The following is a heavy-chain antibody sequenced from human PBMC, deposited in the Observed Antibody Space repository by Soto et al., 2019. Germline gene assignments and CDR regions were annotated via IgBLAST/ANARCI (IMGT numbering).Heavy chain of an antibody. CDR2: IYYTGST. Sequence: QVQLQESGPGLVKPSGTLSLTCTVSGGSINNHYWSWFRQPPGMGLEWIGDIYYTGSTNYNPSLKSRVTVSVDKSKSYFSLKLSSVTAADTPVYYCTRSNYCDYWGQGTLVIVSS. CDR1: GGSINNHY. CDR3: TRSNYCDY. D-gene: IGHD2-8*01. J-gene: IGHJ4*02. V-gene: IGHV4-59*08.